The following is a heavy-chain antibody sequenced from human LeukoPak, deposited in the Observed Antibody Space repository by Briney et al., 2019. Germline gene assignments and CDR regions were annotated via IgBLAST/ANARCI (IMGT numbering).Heavy chain of an antibody. D-gene: IGHD2/OR15-2a*01. CDR2: IHYSGNT. Sequence: PSETLSLTCTVSGGSTSSSNYYWGWIRQPPGKGLEWIGGIHYSGNTYYNPSLKSRVTISIDTSKNQFSLKLSSVTAADTAVYYCARLSMIRDYWGQGTLVTVSS. J-gene: IGHJ4*02. CDR3: ARLSMIRDY. CDR1: GGSTSSSNYY. V-gene: IGHV4-39*01.